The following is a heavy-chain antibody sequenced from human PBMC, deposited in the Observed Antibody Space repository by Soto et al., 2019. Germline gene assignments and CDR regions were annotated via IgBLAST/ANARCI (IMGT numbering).Heavy chain of an antibody. J-gene: IGHJ4*02. Sequence: SETLSLTCTVSGYSISSGYYWGWIRQPPGKGLEWIGSIYHSGSTYYNPSLKSRVTISVDTSKNQFSLKLSSVTAADTAVYYCARTFPNDFWSGYYYFDYWGQGTLVTVSS. CDR3: ARTFPNDFWSGYYYFDY. CDR1: GYSISSGYY. D-gene: IGHD3-3*01. CDR2: IYHSGST. V-gene: IGHV4-38-2*02.